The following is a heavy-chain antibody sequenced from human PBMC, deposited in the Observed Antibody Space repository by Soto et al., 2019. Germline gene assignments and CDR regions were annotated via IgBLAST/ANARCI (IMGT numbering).Heavy chain of an antibody. V-gene: IGHV4-30-2*01. CDR3: ARTLQWSEDAFDV. CDR1: GGSISSGGYS. D-gene: IGHD2-15*01. Sequence: QLQLQESGSGLVKPSQILSLTCAVSGGSISSGGYSWNWIRQPPGKGLEWIGDINHSGTTYYNPSLKSRVTISADRSNNQFSLKLSSVTAADTVVYYCARTLQWSEDAFDVWGQGTVVTVSS. CDR2: INHSGTT. J-gene: IGHJ3*01.